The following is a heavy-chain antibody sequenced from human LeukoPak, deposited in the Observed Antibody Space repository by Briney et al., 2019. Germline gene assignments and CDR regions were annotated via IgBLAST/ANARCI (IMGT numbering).Heavy chain of an antibody. CDR2: IYHTGST. CDR1: GGSVSDYY. Sequence: SETLSLTCTISGGSVSDYYWSWIRQSPGKGLEWIGYIYHTGSTSYSPSLKSRVTISVDTSKDQFSLKLSSVTAADTAVYYCARETERDAFNIWGQGTMVTVSS. J-gene: IGHJ3*02. V-gene: IGHV4-59*02. CDR3: ARETERDAFNI.